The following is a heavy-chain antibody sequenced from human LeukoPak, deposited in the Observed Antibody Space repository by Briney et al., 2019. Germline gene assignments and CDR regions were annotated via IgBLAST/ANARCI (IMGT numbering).Heavy chain of an antibody. V-gene: IGHV3-30*18. CDR3: AKAPTVDY. Sequence: GGSLRLSCAASGFTFSSYGMHWVRQAPGKGLEWVAVISYDGSNKYYADSVKGRFTISRDDSKNTLYLQMNSLRAEDTAVYYCAKAPTVDYWGQGTLVTVSS. CDR2: ISYDGSNK. CDR1: GFTFSSYG. J-gene: IGHJ4*02.